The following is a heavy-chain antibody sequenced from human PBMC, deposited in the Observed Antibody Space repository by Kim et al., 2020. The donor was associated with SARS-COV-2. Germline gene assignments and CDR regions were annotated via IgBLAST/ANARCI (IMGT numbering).Heavy chain of an antibody. D-gene: IGHD3-10*01. CDR2: IYYSGST. CDR1: GGSISSSSYY. J-gene: IGHJ4*02. V-gene: IGHV4-39*07. CDR3: ASGYGPGVGGY. Sequence: SETLSLTCTVSGGSISSSSYYWGWIRQPPGKGLEWIGSIYYSGSTYYNPSLKSRVTISVDTSKNQFSLKLSSVTAADTAVYYCASGYGPGVGGYWGQGTLVTVSS.